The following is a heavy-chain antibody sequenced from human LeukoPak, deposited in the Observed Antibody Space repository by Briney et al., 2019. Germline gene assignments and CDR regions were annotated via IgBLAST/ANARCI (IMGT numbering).Heavy chain of an antibody. V-gene: IGHV4-39*01. CDR2: IYYSGST. CDR1: GGSISSSSYY. D-gene: IGHD2-2*01. Sequence: SETLSLTCTVSGGSISSSSYYWGWIRQPPGKGLEWIGSIYYSGSTYYNPSLKSRVTISVDTSKNQFSLKLSSVTAADTAVYYCARQVCSSTSCYPYYYYGMDVWGQGTTVTVSS. CDR3: ARQVCSSTSCYPYYYYGMDV. J-gene: IGHJ6*02.